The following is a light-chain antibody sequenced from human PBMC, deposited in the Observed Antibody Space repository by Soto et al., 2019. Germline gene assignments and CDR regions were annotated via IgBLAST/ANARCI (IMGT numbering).Light chain of an antibody. Sequence: EIVLTQSPATLSLSPGERATLSCRASQSLSSYLAWYQQKRGQAPRLLIYDASKRATGIPARFSGSGSGTDFTLSISSLEPEDFAVYYCQQRSDWPLTFGGGTSVEIK. CDR3: QQRSDWPLT. CDR2: DAS. J-gene: IGKJ4*01. CDR1: QSLSSY. V-gene: IGKV3-11*01.